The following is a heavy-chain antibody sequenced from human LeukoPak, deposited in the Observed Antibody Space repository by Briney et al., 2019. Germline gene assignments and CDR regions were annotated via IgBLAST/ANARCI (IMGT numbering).Heavy chain of an antibody. CDR2: RSHDGGIE. J-gene: IGHJ4*02. CDR1: GFPFSRYA. V-gene: IGHV3-30-3*01. D-gene: IGHD3-22*01. Sequence: GGSLRLSCAASGFPFSRYAVHWVRQAPGKGLEWVALRSHDGGIEDYADSVKGRFTISRDNSRNTLYLQMNSLKPEDTAVYYCASLNEFYYDTSTYVDYWGQGTLVTVSS. CDR3: ASLNEFYYDTSTYVDY.